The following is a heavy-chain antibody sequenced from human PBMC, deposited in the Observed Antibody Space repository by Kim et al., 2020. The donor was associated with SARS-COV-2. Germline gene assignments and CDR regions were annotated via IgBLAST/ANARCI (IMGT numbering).Heavy chain of an antibody. CDR3: ARGYSSSWYWAFDI. Sequence: PGPVKGRFTIYRENAKNSLYLQMSSLRAGDTAVYYCARGYSSSWYWAFDIWGQGTMVTVSS. V-gene: IGHV3-13*01. D-gene: IGHD6-13*01. J-gene: IGHJ3*02.